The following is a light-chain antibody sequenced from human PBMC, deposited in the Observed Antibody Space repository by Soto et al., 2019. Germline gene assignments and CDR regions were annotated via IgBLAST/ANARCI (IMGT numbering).Light chain of an antibody. CDR1: QPVTNY. V-gene: IGKV1-39*01. J-gene: IGKJ1*01. CDR3: QQSYIAPWT. CDR2: AAS. Sequence: DIQMTQSPSSLSASVGDRVTITCRASQPVTNYLSWYQQKPGKAPTLLIYAASRLQSGVPSRFSAGGSGTEFTLSINSLLPEDFATYYCQQSYIAPWTFGQGT.